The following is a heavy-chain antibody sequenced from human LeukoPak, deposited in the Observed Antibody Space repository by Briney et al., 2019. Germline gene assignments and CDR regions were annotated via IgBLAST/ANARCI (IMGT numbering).Heavy chain of an antibody. Sequence: ASVKVSCKASGGTFSSYAISWVRQAPGQGLEWMGWINPKSGAADYAQQFRGRVTMTRDTSINTDYMEMKRVTSDDTAVYYCARGAEAETSPLDFWGQGTLVIVS. J-gene: IGHJ4*02. V-gene: IGHV1-2*02. CDR1: GGTFSSYA. CDR2: INPKSGAA. CDR3: ARGAEAETSPLDF. D-gene: IGHD6-13*01.